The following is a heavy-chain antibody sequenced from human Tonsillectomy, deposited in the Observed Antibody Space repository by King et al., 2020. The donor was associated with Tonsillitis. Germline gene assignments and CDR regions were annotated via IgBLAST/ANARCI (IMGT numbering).Heavy chain of an antibody. Sequence: VQLVESGGGLVQPGGSLKLSCAASGLTFSGSAMHWVRQASGKGLEWVGRIRSKFNSYATEYAASVKGRFTISRDDSKNTAYLQMNSLKTEDTAVYYCTRHPYDSSGFWYMDVWGKGTTVTVS. D-gene: IGHD3-22*01. CDR2: IRSKFNSYAT. CDR1: GLTFSGSA. V-gene: IGHV3-73*02. J-gene: IGHJ6*03. CDR3: TRHPYDSSGFWYMDV.